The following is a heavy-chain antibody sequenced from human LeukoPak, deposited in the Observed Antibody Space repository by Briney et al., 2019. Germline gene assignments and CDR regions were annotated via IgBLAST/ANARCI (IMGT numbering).Heavy chain of an antibody. J-gene: IGHJ4*02. CDR1: GYTFSIYG. Sequence: AASVKVSCKASGYTFSIYGFSWVRQAPGQGLEWMGWMNPNSGNTGYAQKFQGRVTMTRNTSISTAYMELSSLRSEDTAVYYCARGSSDYFDYWGQGTLVTVSS. CDR2: MNPNSGNT. D-gene: IGHD3-10*01. V-gene: IGHV1-8*02. CDR3: ARGSSDYFDY.